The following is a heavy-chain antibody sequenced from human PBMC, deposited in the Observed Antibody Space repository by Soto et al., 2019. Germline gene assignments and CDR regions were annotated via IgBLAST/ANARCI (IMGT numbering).Heavy chain of an antibody. J-gene: IGHJ5*02. CDR3: ARDKEVVPAAMGWFDP. D-gene: IGHD2-2*01. CDR2: IIPIFGTA. Sequence: QVQLVQSGAEVKKPGSSVKVSCEASGGTFSSYAISWVRQAPGQGLEWMGGIIPIFGTANYAQKFQGRVTITADESTSTAYMELSSLRSEDTAVYYCARDKEVVPAAMGWFDPWGQGTLVTVSS. V-gene: IGHV1-69*01. CDR1: GGTFSSYA.